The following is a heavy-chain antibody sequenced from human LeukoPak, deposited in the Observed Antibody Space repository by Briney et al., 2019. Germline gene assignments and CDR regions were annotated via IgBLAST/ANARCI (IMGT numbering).Heavy chain of an antibody. CDR1: GYTFTSYY. J-gene: IGHJ5*02. CDR2: INPNSGGT. V-gene: IGHV1-2*02. D-gene: IGHD3-10*01. Sequence: ASVKVSCKASGYTFTSYYMHWVRQAPGQGLEWMGWINPNSGGTKYAQKFQGRVTMTRDTSISTAYMELSTLRSDDTAVYYCARGEAYGSGSFNWFDPWGQGTLVTVSS. CDR3: ARGEAYGSGSFNWFDP.